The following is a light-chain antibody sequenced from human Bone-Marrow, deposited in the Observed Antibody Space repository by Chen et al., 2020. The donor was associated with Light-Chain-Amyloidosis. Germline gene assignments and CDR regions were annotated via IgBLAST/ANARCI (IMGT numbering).Light chain of an antibody. J-gene: IGLJ2*01. CDR2: RDT. CDR1: DLPKKY. Sequence: SYELTQPPSVSVSPGQTARITCSGDDLPKKYAYWYQQKTGQAPVLVIHRDTERPSGISERFSGSSSGTTATLTISGYQAEDGADYHCQSADSSGTYEVIFGGGTKLTVL. V-gene: IGLV3-25*03. CDR3: QSADSSGTYEVI.